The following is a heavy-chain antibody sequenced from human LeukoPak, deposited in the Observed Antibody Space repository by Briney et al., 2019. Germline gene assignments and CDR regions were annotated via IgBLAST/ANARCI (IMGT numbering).Heavy chain of an antibody. Sequence: PSETLSLTCTVSGASVSSNDYYCGWIRQPPGKGLEWLVSIYYSGTTYYNPSLKSRVTISVNTSKNQFSLDLTSVTAADTAVYYCARGRSMAAGASWGQGTLVTVSS. CDR2: IYYSGTT. V-gene: IGHV4-39*07. CDR1: GASVSSNDYY. CDR3: ARGRSMAAGAS. J-gene: IGHJ4*02. D-gene: IGHD5-24*01.